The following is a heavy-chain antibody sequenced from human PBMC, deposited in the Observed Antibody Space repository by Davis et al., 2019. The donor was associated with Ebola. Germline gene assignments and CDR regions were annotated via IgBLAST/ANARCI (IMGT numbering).Heavy chain of an antibody. J-gene: IGHJ1*01. CDR2: INPSGGST. CDR3: ARGGSGSYVLQH. Sequence: ASVKVSCKASGYTFTSYYMHWVRQAPGQGLEWMGIINPSGGSTSYAQKFQGRVTITRDTSASTAYMELSSLRSEDTAVYYCARGGSGSYVLQHWGQGTLVTVSS. V-gene: IGHV1-46*01. CDR1: GYTFTSYY. D-gene: IGHD1-26*01.